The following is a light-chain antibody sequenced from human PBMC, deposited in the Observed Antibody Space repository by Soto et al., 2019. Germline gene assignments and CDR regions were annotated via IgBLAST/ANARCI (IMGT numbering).Light chain of an antibody. Sequence: QSVLTQPPSASGTPGQSVSISCSGSISSIGDNTVNWYQQLPGTAPKLLIFNNDHRSSGVPDRFSGSKSGTSASLAISGLQSEDEADYYCCSYAGSYTLVFGGGTKLTVL. CDR2: NND. J-gene: IGLJ2*01. CDR1: ISSIGDNT. CDR3: CSYAGSYTLV. V-gene: IGLV1-44*01.